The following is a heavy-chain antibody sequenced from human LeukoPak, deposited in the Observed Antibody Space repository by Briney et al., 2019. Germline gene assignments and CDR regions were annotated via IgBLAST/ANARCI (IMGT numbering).Heavy chain of an antibody. J-gene: IGHJ4*02. CDR1: GFTFGSYA. CDR3: ARDDPSMIAALHY. V-gene: IGHV3-21*01. D-gene: IGHD6-6*01. CDR2: ITSSSSYI. Sequence: GGSLRLSCAASGFTFGSYAMSWVRQAPGKGLEWVSSITSSSSYIYYADSVKGRFTTSRDDAKNSLYLQMNNLRAEDTAVYYCARDDPSMIAALHYWGQGTLVTVSS.